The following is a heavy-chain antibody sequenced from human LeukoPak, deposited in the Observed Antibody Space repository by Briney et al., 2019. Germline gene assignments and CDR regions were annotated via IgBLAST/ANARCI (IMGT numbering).Heavy chain of an antibody. V-gene: IGHV3-21*04. CDR2: ISSSSSYI. CDR1: GFTFSSYS. D-gene: IGHD2-8*01. CDR3: AKVNWCISTCADA. Sequence: GGSLRLSCAASGFTFSSYSMNWVRQAPGKGLEWVSSISSSSSYIYYADSVKGRFTISRDNAKNSLYLQMNSLRAEDTAIYYCAKVNWCISTCADAWGQGTLVTVSS. J-gene: IGHJ4*02.